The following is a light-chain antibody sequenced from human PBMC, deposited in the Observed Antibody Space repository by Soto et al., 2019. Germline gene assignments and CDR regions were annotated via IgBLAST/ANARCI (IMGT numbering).Light chain of an antibody. J-gene: IGKJ4*01. V-gene: IGKV3-20*01. CDR3: QPYNNWPLP. CDR1: QSVRSSY. CDR2: GPS. Sequence: ESVLTQYPDTLSLSPGERATLSCMASQSVRSSYLAWYQRKPGQAPRLLIYGPSSRATGIPDRFSGSRSGPEFTLTINSLQSEDFAIYYCQPYNNWPLPFGGGTKVDIK.